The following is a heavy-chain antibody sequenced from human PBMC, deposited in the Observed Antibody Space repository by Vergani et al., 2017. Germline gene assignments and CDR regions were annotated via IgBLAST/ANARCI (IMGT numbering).Heavy chain of an antibody. CDR1: GFTFDDYA. V-gene: IGHV3-9*01. D-gene: IGHD5-12*01. J-gene: IGHJ4*02. CDR3: ARVRGSGYSGYDGLSGIQPSYFDY. Sequence: EVQLVESGGGLVQPGRSLRLSCAASGFTFDDYAMHWVRQAPGKGLEWVSGISWNSGSIGYADSVKGRFTISRDNAKNSLYLQMNSLRAEDTAVYYCARVRGSGYSGYDGLSGIQPSYFDYWGQGTLVTVSS. CDR2: ISWNSGSI.